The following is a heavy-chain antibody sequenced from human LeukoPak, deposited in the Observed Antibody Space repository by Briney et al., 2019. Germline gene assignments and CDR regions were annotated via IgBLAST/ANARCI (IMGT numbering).Heavy chain of an antibody. V-gene: IGHV4-34*01. CDR2: INHSGYT. D-gene: IGHD3-22*01. J-gene: IGHJ4*02. CDR3: ARVTKGYYDSSGYRDY. CDR1: GGSFGDFY. Sequence: SETLSLTCAVSGGSFGDFYWSWIRQPPGKGLEWIGEINHSGYTNYYPSLKSRVTISVDTSKNQFSLRLSSVTAADTAVYYCARVTKGYYDSSGYRDYWGQGTLVTVSS.